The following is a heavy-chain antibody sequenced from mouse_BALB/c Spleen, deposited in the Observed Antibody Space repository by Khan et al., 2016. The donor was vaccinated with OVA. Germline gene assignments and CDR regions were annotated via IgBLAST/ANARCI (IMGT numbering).Heavy chain of an antibody. D-gene: IGHD2-4*01. V-gene: IGHV2-2*02. J-gene: IGHJ3*01. CDR1: GFSLNNYS. CDR2: IWSAGST. CDR3: ARRGYDYGRGALFAY. Sequence: QVQLKESGPGLVQPSQSLSITCKVSGFSLNNYSVHWVRQSPGKGLEWLGVIWSAGSTDYNAAFISRLTISKDNSRSHVFFKMNSLQPNDTAIYYCARRGYDYGRGALFAYWGQGTLVTVSA.